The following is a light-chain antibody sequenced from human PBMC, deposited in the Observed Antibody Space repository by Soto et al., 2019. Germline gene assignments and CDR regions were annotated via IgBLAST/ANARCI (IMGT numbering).Light chain of an antibody. V-gene: IGLV9-49*01. CDR1: SGYSNYK. CDR3: GADQGSGSNFVWV. J-gene: IGLJ2*01. Sequence: QLVLTQPPSASASLGASVTLTCTLSSGYSNYKVDWYQQRPGKGPRFVMRVGTGGIVGSKGDGIPDRFSVLGSGLNRYLTIKNIQEEDESDYHGGADQGSGSNFVWVFGGGTKLTVL. CDR2: VGTGGIVG.